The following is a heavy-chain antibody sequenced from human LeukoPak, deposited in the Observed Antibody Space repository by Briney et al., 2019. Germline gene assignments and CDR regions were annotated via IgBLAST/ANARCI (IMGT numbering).Heavy chain of an antibody. J-gene: IGHJ4*02. Sequence: PGGSLRLSCAASGFTFSSSGMHWVRQAPGKGLEWVAFISYDGSNRYYADSVKGRFTISRDNSKNTLYLQMNSLRAEDTAVYYCAKETRGSYSDYWGPGTLVTVSS. CDR2: ISYDGSNR. CDR3: AKETRGSYSDY. CDR1: GFTFSSSG. D-gene: IGHD5-12*01. V-gene: IGHV3-30*02.